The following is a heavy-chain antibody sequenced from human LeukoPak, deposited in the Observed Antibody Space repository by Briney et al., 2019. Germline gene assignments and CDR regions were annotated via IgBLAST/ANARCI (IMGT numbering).Heavy chain of an antibody. CDR1: GFTFFSSYG. D-gene: IGHD3-10*01. J-gene: IGHJ4*02. CDR2: ISHDGSDK. CDR3: AKDSSGSYYSGGFDY. Sequence: PGRSLRLSCAASGFTFFSSYGMHWVRQAPGKGLEWVAVISHDGSDKYYVDSVKGRFTISRDNSKNTPYLQMNTLRTEDTAVYYCAKDSSGSYYSGGFDYWGQGALVTVSS. V-gene: IGHV3-30*18.